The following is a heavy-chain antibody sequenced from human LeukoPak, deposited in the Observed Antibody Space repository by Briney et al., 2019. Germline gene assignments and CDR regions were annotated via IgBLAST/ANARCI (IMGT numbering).Heavy chain of an antibody. Sequence: ASVKVSCKASGYTFTGYYMHWVRQAPGQGLEWMGWINPNSGGTNYAQKFQGRVTMTRDTSISTAYMELSRLRSEDTAVYYCARGGQYDILTGRFYYMDVWDKGTTVTISS. CDR3: ARGGQYDILTGRFYYMDV. CDR1: GYTFTGYY. V-gene: IGHV1-2*02. D-gene: IGHD3-9*01. CDR2: INPNSGGT. J-gene: IGHJ6*03.